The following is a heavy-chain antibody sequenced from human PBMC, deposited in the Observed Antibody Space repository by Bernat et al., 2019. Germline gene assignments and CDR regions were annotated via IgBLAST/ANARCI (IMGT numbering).Heavy chain of an antibody. V-gene: IGHV1-46*03. CDR2: INPSGGST. CDR1: GYTFTSYY. D-gene: IGHD3-22*01. Sequence: QVQLVQSGAEVKKPGASVKVSCKASGYTFTSYYMHWVRQAPGQGLEWMGIINPSGGSTSYAQKFQGRVTMTRDTSTSTGYMELSSLRYEDTAVYYCAREWHDSSGYYYPEDYFDYWGQGTLVTVSS. CDR3: AREWHDSSGYYYPEDYFDY. J-gene: IGHJ4*02.